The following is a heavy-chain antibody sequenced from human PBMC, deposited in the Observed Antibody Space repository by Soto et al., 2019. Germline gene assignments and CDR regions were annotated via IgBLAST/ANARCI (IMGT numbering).Heavy chain of an antibody. Sequence: GGSLRLSCAASGFTVSSNYMSWVRQAPGKGLEWVSVIYSGGSTYYADSVKGRFTISRDNSKNTLYLQMNSLRAEDTAVYYCARGGHYDYIWGSYRYQQSDYYMDVWGKGTTVTVSS. CDR3: ARGGHYDYIWGSYRYQQSDYYMDV. D-gene: IGHD3-16*02. CDR2: IYSGGST. CDR1: GFTVSSNY. J-gene: IGHJ6*03. V-gene: IGHV3-66*01.